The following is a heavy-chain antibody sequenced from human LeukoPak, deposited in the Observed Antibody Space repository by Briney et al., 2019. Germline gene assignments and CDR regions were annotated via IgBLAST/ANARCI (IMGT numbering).Heavy chain of an antibody. V-gene: IGHV4-39*01. J-gene: IGHJ4*02. Sequence: SETLSLTCTVSGGSISSSMYHWGWIRQPPGKGLEWLGSVDYGGSTYYNPSFKGGVTFSVATSKNHFSLKLSSLTAAATPELYCARHDRRDSYNSPHDFDYWGQGTLVTVSS. CDR1: GGSISSSMYH. D-gene: IGHD5-24*01. CDR2: VDYGGST. CDR3: ARHDRRDSYNSPHDFDY.